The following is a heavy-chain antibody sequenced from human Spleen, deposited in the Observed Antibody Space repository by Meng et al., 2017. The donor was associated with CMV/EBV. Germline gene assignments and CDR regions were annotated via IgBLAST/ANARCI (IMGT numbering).Heavy chain of an antibody. CDR1: GFSLNTIGLG. V-gene: IGHV2-5*01. D-gene: IGHD3-22*01. CDR3: AHTPYDPSGYSPAFHI. CDR2: IYWNDDK. J-gene: IGHJ3*02. Sequence: SGPTVVKPTQTLTLTCTFSGFSLNTIGLGVGWIRQPPGKALEWLALIYWNDDKRYSPSLKNRLTISKDTSNNQVVLTVANMDPVDTATYSCAHTPYDPSGYSPAFHIWGQGTMVTVSS.